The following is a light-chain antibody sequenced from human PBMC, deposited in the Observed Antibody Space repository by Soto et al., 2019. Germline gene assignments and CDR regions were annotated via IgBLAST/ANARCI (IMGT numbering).Light chain of an antibody. CDR1: RSDVGAYNY. CDR2: DVS. CDR3: SSYTSSGNYV. V-gene: IGLV2-14*01. Sequence: QSELTRAGSVCRSPWQAIHIISTGNRSDVGAYNYVSWYQQYPGKAPKLMIYDVSNWPSGISNRFSGSKSGNTASLTISGLQAEDEADYYCSSYTSSGNYVFGTGTKVTVL. J-gene: IGLJ1*01.